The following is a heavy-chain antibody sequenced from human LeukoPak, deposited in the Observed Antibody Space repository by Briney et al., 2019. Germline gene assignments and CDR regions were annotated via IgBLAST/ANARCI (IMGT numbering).Heavy chain of an antibody. J-gene: IGHJ4*02. CDR1: GGSISSGGYY. Sequence: SETLSLTCTVSGGSISSGGYYWSWIRQHPGKGLEWIGYIYYSGSTYYNPSLKSRVTISVDTSKNQFSLKLSSVTAADTAVYYCARWALGNFDYWGQGTLVTVSS. V-gene: IGHV4-31*03. CDR3: ARWALGNFDY. CDR2: IYYSGST. D-gene: IGHD7-27*01.